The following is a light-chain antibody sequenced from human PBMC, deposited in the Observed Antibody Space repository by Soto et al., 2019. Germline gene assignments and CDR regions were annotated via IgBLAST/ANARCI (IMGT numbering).Light chain of an antibody. CDR3: QQYNNSPLT. J-gene: IGKJ4*01. CDR2: AAS. V-gene: IGKV1D-16*01. Sequence: DIKMTQSPSSLSASVGDRVTITSRASQRVRGWLAWYQQKPGKATKSLIYAASTLQDGVPARFSGNGSETDFTLTISSLQSEDIGTYYCQQYNNSPLTFGGGTKVDIK. CDR1: QRVRGW.